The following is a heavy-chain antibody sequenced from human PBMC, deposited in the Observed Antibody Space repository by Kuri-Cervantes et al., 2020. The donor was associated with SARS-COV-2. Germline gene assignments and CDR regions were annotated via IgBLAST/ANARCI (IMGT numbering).Heavy chain of an antibody. D-gene: IGHD3-9*01. V-gene: IGHV4-34*01. Sequence: GSLRLSCAVYGGSFSGYYWSWIRQPPGKGLEWLGSIYESGDTYYSSSLKSRLSLSVDTSKNQFSLKLTSVTAADTAIYYCARHYAFDRFHKWGQGTQVTVSS. CDR1: GGSFSGYY. CDR2: IYESGDT. J-gene: IGHJ4*02. CDR3: ARHYAFDRFHK.